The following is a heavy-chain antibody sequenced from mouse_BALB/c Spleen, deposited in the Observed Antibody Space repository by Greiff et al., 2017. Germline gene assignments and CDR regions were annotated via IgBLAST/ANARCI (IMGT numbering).Heavy chain of an antibody. V-gene: IGHV2-9*02. D-gene: IGHD2-1*01. Sequence: VQVVESGPGLVAPSQSLSITCTVSGFSLTSYGVHWVRQPPGKGLEWLGVIWAGGSTNYNSALMSRLSISKDNSKSQVFLKMNSLQTDDTAMYYCAREPYGNYYFDYWGQGTTLTVSS. CDR2: IWAGGST. CDR3: AREPYGNYYFDY. CDR1: GFSLTSYG. J-gene: IGHJ2*01.